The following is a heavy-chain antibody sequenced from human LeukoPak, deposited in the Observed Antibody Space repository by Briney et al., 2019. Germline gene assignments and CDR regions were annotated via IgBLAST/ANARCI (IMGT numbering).Heavy chain of an antibody. Sequence: GGSLRLSCEASGLTFNKYWMTWVRQAPGKGLEWVSYISSSGSTIYYADSVKGRFTISRDNAKNSLYLQMNSLRAEDTAVYYCAELGITIIGGVWGKGTTVTISS. CDR1: GLTFNKYW. CDR2: ISSSGSTI. V-gene: IGHV3-48*04. D-gene: IGHD3-10*02. CDR3: AELGITIIGGV. J-gene: IGHJ6*04.